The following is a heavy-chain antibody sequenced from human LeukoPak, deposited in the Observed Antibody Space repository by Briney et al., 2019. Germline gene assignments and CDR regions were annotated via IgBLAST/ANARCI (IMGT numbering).Heavy chain of an antibody. V-gene: IGHV4-38-2*02. J-gene: IGHJ3*02. CDR3: ARIFTNYDSGAFDI. D-gene: IGHD3-22*01. Sequence: SETLSLTCTVSGYSISSGYYWGWIRQPPGKGLERIGSIYHSGSTYYNPSLKGRVTISVDTSKNQFSLKLSSVTAADTAVYYCARIFTNYDSGAFDIWGQGTMVTVSS. CDR1: GYSISSGYY. CDR2: IYHSGST.